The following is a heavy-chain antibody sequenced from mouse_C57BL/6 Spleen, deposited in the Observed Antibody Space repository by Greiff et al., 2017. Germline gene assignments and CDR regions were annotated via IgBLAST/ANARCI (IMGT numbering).Heavy chain of an antibody. Sequence: EVKLVESGPELVKPGASVKISCKASGYSFTGYYMNWVKQSPEKSLEWIGEINPSTGGTTYNQKFKAKATLTVDKSSSTAYMQLKSLTSEDSAVYYCARKDDGYSPYYFDYWGQGTTLTVSS. V-gene: IGHV1-42*01. CDR3: ARKDDGYSPYYFDY. CDR1: GYSFTGYY. CDR2: INPSTGGT. J-gene: IGHJ2*01. D-gene: IGHD2-3*01.